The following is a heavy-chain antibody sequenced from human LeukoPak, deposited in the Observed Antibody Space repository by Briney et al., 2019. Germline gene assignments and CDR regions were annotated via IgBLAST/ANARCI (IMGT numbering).Heavy chain of an antibody. Sequence: GGSLRLSCAASGFTVSDNYMSWVRQAPGKALEWVSVMYSRGDTYYAKSVKGRFTFSRDISKNTLYLQMNGLRTEDTAMNYCARDAPQVPAAGVLASWGQGTLVIVSS. J-gene: IGHJ5*02. CDR3: ARDAPQVPAAGVLAS. V-gene: IGHV3-53*01. D-gene: IGHD6-13*01. CDR1: GFTVSDNY. CDR2: MYSRGDT.